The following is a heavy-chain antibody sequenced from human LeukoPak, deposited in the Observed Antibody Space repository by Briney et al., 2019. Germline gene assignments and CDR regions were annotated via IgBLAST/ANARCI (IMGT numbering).Heavy chain of an antibody. CDR2: ISASGTSP. CDR3: AKGSIMLWV. CDR1: GFTFSTYA. J-gene: IGHJ4*02. D-gene: IGHD2-8*01. Sequence: AGGSLRLSCAASGFTFSTYAMSWVRQAPGKGLEWVSSISASGTSPYYTDSVKGRFTISRDTSKNTLSLQMNSLRVDDTAVYYCAKGSIMLWVGGQGTLVTVSS. V-gene: IGHV3-23*01.